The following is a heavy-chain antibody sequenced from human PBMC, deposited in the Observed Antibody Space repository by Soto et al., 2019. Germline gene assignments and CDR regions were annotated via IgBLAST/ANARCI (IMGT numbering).Heavy chain of an antibody. CDR1: GDSVDQSY. CDR3: ARERRRFGYTDY. J-gene: IGHJ4*02. Sequence: SETLSLTCTVSGDSVDQSYWSWIRQSPGKRMEWIGYIIHRGTSKYNPSLNSRVTMSLDTSKNQVSLRWTSVTAADTAIYFCARERRRFGYTDYWGLGTLVTVSS. D-gene: IGHD5-12*01. V-gene: IGHV4-59*02. CDR2: IIHRGTS.